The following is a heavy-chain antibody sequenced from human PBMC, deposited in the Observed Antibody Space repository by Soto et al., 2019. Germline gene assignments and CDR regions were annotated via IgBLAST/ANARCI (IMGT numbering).Heavy chain of an antibody. J-gene: IGHJ3*02. Sequence: PGGSLRLSCAASGFTFSDYYMSWIRQAPGKGLEWVSYISSSGSTIYYADSVKGRFTISRDNAKNSLYLQMNSLRDEDTAVYYCARTYYYDSSGLHDAFDIWGQGTMVTVSS. V-gene: IGHV3-11*04. CDR1: GFTFSDYY. D-gene: IGHD3-22*01. CDR3: ARTYYYDSSGLHDAFDI. CDR2: ISSSGSTI.